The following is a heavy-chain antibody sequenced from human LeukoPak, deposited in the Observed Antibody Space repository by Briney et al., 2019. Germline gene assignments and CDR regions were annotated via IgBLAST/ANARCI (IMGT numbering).Heavy chain of an antibody. D-gene: IGHD3-10*01. V-gene: IGHV1-18*01. Sequence: GASVKVSCKASGYTFSSYGIIWVRQAPGQGLECMGWISGYNGNTNYAQKLQGRVTMTTDTSTTTAYMELRRLRSDDTAVYYCARDRGRAHDAFDIWGQGTMVTVSS. J-gene: IGHJ3*02. CDR3: ARDRGRAHDAFDI. CDR1: GYTFSSYG. CDR2: ISGYNGNT.